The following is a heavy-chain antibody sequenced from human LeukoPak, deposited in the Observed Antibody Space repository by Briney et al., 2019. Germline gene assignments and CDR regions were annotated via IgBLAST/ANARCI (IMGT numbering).Heavy chain of an antibody. CDR2: IYYSGST. Sequence: SETLSLTCTVSGGSISSSSYYWGWIRQPPGKGLEWIGSIYYSGSTYYNPSLKSRVTISVDTSKNQFSLKLSSVTAADTAVYYCARGYYDSRFDSWGRGTLVTVSS. V-gene: IGHV4-39*07. D-gene: IGHD3-22*01. CDR1: GGSISSSSYY. CDR3: ARGYYDSRFDS. J-gene: IGHJ4*02.